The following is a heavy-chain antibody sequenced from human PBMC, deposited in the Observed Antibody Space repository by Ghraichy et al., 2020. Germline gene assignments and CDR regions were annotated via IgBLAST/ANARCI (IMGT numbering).Heavy chain of an antibody. CDR1: GGSISSGGYS. CDR3: ARGRITIFGVVPEWFDP. V-gene: IGHV4-30-2*01. CDR2: IYHSGST. Sequence: SETLSLTCAVSGGSISSGGYSWSWIRQPPGRGLEWIGYIYHSGSTYYNPSLKSRVTISVDRSKNQFSLKLSSVTAADTAVYYCARGRITIFGVVPEWFDPWGQGTLVTVSS. D-gene: IGHD3-3*01. J-gene: IGHJ5*02.